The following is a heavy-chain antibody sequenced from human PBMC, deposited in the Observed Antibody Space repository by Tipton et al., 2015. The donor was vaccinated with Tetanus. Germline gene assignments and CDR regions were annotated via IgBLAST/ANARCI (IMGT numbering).Heavy chain of an antibody. Sequence: SLRLSCAASGFTFSSYAMHWVRQAPGKGLEWVAVISYDGSNKYYADSVKGRFTVSRDNSKNTLYLQMNSLRAEDTAVYYCARTTTVVMNYGMDVWGQGTTVTVSS. V-gene: IGHV3-30-3*01. CDR1: GFTFSSYA. CDR2: ISYDGSNK. D-gene: IGHD4-23*01. J-gene: IGHJ6*02. CDR3: ARTTTVVMNYGMDV.